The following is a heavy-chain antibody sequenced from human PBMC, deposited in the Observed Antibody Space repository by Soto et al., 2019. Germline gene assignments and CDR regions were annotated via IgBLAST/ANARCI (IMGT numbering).Heavy chain of an antibody. CDR3: ARGSGGEVRYFDWLSPFDY. J-gene: IGHJ4*02. D-gene: IGHD3-9*01. CDR1: GYTFTSYG. Sequence: ALVKVSCKASGYTFTSYGISWVRQAPGQGLEWMGWISAYNGNTNYAQKLQGRVTMTTDTSTSTAYMELRSLRSDDTAVYYCARGSGGEVRYFDWLSPFDYWGQGTLVTVSS. CDR2: ISAYNGNT. V-gene: IGHV1-18*01.